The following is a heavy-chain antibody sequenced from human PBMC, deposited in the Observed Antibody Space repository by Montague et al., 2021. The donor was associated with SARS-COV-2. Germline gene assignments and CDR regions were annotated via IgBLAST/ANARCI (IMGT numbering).Heavy chain of an antibody. CDR3: ARSQHCGSDCYFAD. V-gene: IGHV5-10-1*01. CDR2: INPADSQT. D-gene: IGHD2-21*01. Sequence: QSGAEVKKSGESLRISCGGSGYDFTRYWISWVRQMPGKGLEWMGRINPADSQTNYSPSFQGQVTISVDKSITTAYLQWSSLKPSDTAIYYCARSQHCGSDCYFADWGQGSVVTVSS. CDR1: GYDFTRYW. J-gene: IGHJ4*02.